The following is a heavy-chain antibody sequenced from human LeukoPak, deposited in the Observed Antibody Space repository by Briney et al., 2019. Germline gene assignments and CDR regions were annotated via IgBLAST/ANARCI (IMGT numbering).Heavy chain of an antibody. V-gene: IGHV4-59*01. CDR3: ASAYSGSYYYSQH. CDR1: GGSISSYY. CDR2: IYNSGST. J-gene: IGHJ1*01. Sequence: SETLSLTCIVSGGSISSYYWSWIRQPPGKGLEWIGYIYNSGSTNYNPSLKSRVTISVDTSKNQFSLKLSSVTAADTAVYYCASAYSGSYYYSQHWGQGTLVTVPS. D-gene: IGHD1-26*01.